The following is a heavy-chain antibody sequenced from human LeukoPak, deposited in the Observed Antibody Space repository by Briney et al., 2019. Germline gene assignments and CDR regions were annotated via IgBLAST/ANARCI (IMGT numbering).Heavy chain of an antibody. D-gene: IGHD2-8*01. CDR2: TYYRSKWYN. J-gene: IGHJ4*02. V-gene: IGHV6-1*01. CDR3: ARDLCTNGVCYDYYFDY. Sequence: SQTLSLTFAISGDSVSSNSAAWNWIRQSPSRGLEWLGRTYYRSKWYNDYAVSVKSRITINPDTSKNQFSLQLNSVTPEDTAVYYCARDLCTNGVCYDYYFDYWGQGTLVTVSS. CDR1: GDSVSSNSAA.